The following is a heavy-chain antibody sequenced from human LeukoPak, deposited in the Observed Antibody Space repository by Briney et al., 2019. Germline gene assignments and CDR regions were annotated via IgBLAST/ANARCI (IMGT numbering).Heavy chain of an antibody. CDR2: MNPNSGNT. D-gene: IGHD1-26*01. CDR3: ARLTNRGSYYYYSYYMDV. V-gene: IGHV1-8*01. J-gene: IGHJ6*03. Sequence: ASVKVSCKASGYTFTSYDINWVRQATGQGLEWMGWMNPNSGNTGYAQKFQGRVTMTRNTSISTAYMELSSLRSEDTAVYYCARLTNRGSYYYYSYYMDVWGKGTTVTISS. CDR1: GYTFTSYD.